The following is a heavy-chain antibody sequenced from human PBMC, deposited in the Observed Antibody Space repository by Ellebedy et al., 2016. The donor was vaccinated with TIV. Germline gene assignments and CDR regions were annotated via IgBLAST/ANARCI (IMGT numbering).Heavy chain of an antibody. Sequence: PGGSLRLSCAASGFTFSLNWMYWVRQAPGKGLEWVANIKEDGSEEYYVDSVKGRFTISRDNAKNSLYLQMNSLRAEDTDVYYCVRDLHWSYFDWGQGTLVTVSS. CDR3: VRDLHWSYFD. CDR1: GFTFSLNW. CDR2: IKEDGSEE. V-gene: IGHV3-7*03. J-gene: IGHJ4*02. D-gene: IGHD1-26*01.